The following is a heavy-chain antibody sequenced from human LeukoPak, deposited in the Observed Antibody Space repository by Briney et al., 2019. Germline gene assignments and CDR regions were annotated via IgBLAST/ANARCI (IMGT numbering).Heavy chain of an antibody. CDR1: GCSISTYY. Sequence: SETLSLTCTVSGCSISTYYWSWIRQAAGKGLEWIGRIYTSGSTTYNPSLKSRVTMSVDTSKNQFSSKLNSLIAADTPVYYCGRDPGVGATTLGAFAIWGQGTMVTVYS. V-gene: IGHV4-4*07. D-gene: IGHD1-26*01. CDR2: IYTSGST. CDR3: GRDPGVGATTLGAFAI. J-gene: IGHJ3*02.